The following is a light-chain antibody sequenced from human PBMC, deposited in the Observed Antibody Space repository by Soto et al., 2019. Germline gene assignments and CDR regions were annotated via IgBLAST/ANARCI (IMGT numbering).Light chain of an antibody. Sequence: QSVLTQPASVSGSPGQSITISCTGTSSDVGGYNYVSWYQQHPGKAPKLMIYEVSHRPSGVSNRFSGSKSGNTASLTISGLQAEDEADYYCSADTSSITWVFGGGTKLTVL. CDR3: SADTSSITWV. CDR1: SSDVGGYNY. CDR2: EVS. V-gene: IGLV2-14*01. J-gene: IGLJ3*02.